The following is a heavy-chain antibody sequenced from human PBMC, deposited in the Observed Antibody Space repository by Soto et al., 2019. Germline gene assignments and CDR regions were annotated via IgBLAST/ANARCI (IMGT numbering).Heavy chain of an antibody. Sequence: QVQLVQSGAEVKKPGASVKVSCKASVYTFTNSGFSWVRQDPGQGLEWVGWIRVNNGDTHYAHKLQGRVTMTTDTWKGTALLELSSLRCDDTAVYYCERDLGYSDFEVHYGGQGTLITVSS. CDR2: IRVNNGDT. CDR3: ERDLGYSDFEVHY. J-gene: IGHJ4*02. D-gene: IGHD4-17*01. V-gene: IGHV1-18*01. CDR1: VYTFTNSG.